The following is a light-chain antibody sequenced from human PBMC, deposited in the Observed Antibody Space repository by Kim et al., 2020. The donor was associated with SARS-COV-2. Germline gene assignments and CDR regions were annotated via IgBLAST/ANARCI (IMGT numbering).Light chain of an antibody. CDR3: QQYTSSPIT. CDR1: QTVRSGY. J-gene: IGKJ5*01. Sequence: SPGEEAALSCRASQTVRSGYLAWYQLKPGQAPRLVMYDASSRAAGIPDRFSGSGSGTDFTLTISRLEPEDFAVYYCQQYTSSPITFGQGTRLEIK. CDR2: DAS. V-gene: IGKV3-20*01.